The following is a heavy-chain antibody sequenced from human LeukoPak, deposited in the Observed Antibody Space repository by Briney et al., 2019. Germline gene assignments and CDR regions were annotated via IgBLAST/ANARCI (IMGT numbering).Heavy chain of an antibody. CDR2: IWYDGSNK. CDR3: ARWGDGKMFDY. Sequence: GGSLRLSCTASGFTFSHNGMHWVRQAPGKGLDWVAVIWYDGSNKYYADSVKGRFTISRDNSKNTVSLQMNSLRVDDTAIYYCARWGDGKMFDYWGQGVLVTVSS. D-gene: IGHD3-16*01. CDR1: GFTFSHNG. V-gene: IGHV3-33*01. J-gene: IGHJ4*02.